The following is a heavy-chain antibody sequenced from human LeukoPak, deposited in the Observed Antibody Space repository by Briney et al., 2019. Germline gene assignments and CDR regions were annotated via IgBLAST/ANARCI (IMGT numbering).Heavy chain of an antibody. CDR2: MNPNSGKT. Sequence: ASVKVSCKASGYTFTSYAINWVRQATGQGLEWMGWMNPNSGKTTYAQKFQGRVTITRNTSISTAYMELSSLRSEDTAVYSCARGVYGGNWFDPWGQGPLVTVSS. D-gene: IGHD4-23*01. V-gene: IGHV1-8*01. CDR1: GYTFTSYA. J-gene: IGHJ5*02. CDR3: ARGVYGGNWFDP.